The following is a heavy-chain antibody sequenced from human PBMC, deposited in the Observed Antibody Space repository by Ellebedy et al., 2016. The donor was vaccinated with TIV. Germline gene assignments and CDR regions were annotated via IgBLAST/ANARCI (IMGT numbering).Heavy chain of an antibody. Sequence: SETLSLXXAVCGASFSHYYWSWIRLPPGKGLEWIGEINHSGSTYYNPSLKSRVSMSVDRSKNQFSLKLNSLSAADTAVYFCARGRGGSYSSPFDVWGQGALVTVSS. J-gene: IGHJ4*02. CDR2: INHSGST. CDR1: GASFSHYY. V-gene: IGHV4-34*01. CDR3: ARGRGGSYSSPFDV. D-gene: IGHD1-26*01.